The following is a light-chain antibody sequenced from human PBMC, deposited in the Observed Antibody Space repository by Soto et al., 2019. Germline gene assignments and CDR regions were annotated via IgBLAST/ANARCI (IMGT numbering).Light chain of an antibody. CDR2: DVS. V-gene: IGLV2-14*01. CDR1: SSDVGGYNY. Sequence: QSALTQPSSVSGSPGQSITISCTGTSSDVGGYNYVSWYQQHPGKVPKLMIYDVSNRPSGVSNRCSGSKSGNTASLTISGLQAEDEADYYCSSYTSSSTYVVFGGGTKLTVL. CDR3: SSYTSSSTYVV. J-gene: IGLJ2*01.